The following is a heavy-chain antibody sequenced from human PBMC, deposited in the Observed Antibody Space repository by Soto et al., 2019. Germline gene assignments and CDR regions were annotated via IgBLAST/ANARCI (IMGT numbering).Heavy chain of an antibody. V-gene: IGHV5-10-1*01. CDR1: GYSFTSYW. J-gene: IGHJ6*02. CDR3: ARFKSHMTTLLSAQLYYYYYGMDV. CDR2: IDPSDSYT. Sequence: GESLKISCKVSGYSFTSYWISWVRQMPGKGLEWMGRIDPSDSYTNYSPSFQGHVTISADKSISTAYLQWSSLKASDTAMYYCARFKSHMTTLLSAQLYYYYYGMDVWGQGTTVTVSS. D-gene: IGHD4-17*01.